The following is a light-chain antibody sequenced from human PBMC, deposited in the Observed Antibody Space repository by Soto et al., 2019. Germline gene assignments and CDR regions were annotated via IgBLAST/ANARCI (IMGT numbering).Light chain of an antibody. V-gene: IGLV2-8*01. J-gene: IGLJ1*01. CDR1: SSDVGYYDY. Sequence: QSALTQPPSASGFPGQSVTISCTGTSSDVGYYDYVSWYQQHPGKAPKLVIYEVTKRPSGVPDRVSAYKSGNTASLTVSGLRAEDEADYYCSSYAGSNNFVLGSGSKLTVL. CDR2: EVT. CDR3: SSYAGSNNFV.